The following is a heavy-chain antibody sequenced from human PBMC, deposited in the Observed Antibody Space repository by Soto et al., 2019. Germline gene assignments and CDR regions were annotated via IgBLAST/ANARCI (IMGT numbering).Heavy chain of an antibody. CDR2: ISGSGGST. D-gene: IGHD2-21*02. CDR3: AKDPPSYCGGDCYSDY. Sequence: EVQLLESGGGLVQPGGSLRLSCAASGFTFSSYAMSWVRQAPGKGLEWVSAISGSGGSTYYADSVKGRFTISRDNSKNTRYLQMNSLRAEDTAVYYCAKDPPSYCGGDCYSDYWGQGTLVTVSS. CDR1: GFTFSSYA. V-gene: IGHV3-23*01. J-gene: IGHJ4*02.